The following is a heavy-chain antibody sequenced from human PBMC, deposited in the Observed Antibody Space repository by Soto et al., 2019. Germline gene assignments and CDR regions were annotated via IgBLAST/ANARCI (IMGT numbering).Heavy chain of an antibody. CDR2: ISSTGSSI. J-gene: IGHJ5*02. CDR1: GFTFSTYT. V-gene: IGHV3-21*06. CDR3: AREVRRGWFDP. Sequence: PGGSLRLSCAASGFTFSTYTMTWVRQAPGKGLEWVSSISSTGSSISYADSVRGRFTISRDNAKNSLYLQMSSLRAEDTALYYCAREVRRGWFDPWGQGTQV.